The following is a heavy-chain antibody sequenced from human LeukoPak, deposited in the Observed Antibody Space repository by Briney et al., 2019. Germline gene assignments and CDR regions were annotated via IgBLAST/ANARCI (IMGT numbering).Heavy chain of an antibody. CDR2: TYYRSKLYN. V-gene: IGHV6-1*01. D-gene: IGHD2-2*01. CDR1: GDSFSSNSAA. CDR3: ARVVLPDIVVVPAAMGGYGMDV. J-gene: IGHJ6*02. Sequence: SQTLSLTCAISGDSFSSNSAAWNWIRQSPSRGLEWLGRTYYRSKLYNDYAVSVKSRITINPDTSKNQFSLQLNSVTPEDTAVYYCARVVLPDIVVVPAAMGGYGMDVWGQGTTVTVSS.